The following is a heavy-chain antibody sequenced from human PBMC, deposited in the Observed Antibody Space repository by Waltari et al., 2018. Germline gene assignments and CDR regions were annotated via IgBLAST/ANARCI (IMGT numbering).Heavy chain of an antibody. CDR2: NYPGDSDP. D-gene: IGHD6-19*01. J-gene: IGHJ4*02. CDR1: GYSFTSYW. CDR3: ARGGKLGVAGHGDFDY. Sequence: EVQLVQSGAEVTKPGESLKISCKGSGYSFTSYWIGWVRQMPGKGLEWMGINYPGDSDPRYSPSFQGQVTISADKSISTADLQWSSLKASDTAMYYCARGGKLGVAGHGDFDYWGQGTLVTVSS. V-gene: IGHV5-51*01.